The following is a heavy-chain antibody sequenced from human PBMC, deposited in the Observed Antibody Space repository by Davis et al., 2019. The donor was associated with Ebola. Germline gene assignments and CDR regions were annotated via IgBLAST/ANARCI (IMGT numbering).Heavy chain of an antibody. CDR2: ISYDGSNK. V-gene: IGHV3-30*18. J-gene: IGHJ5*02. CDR3: AKVQRGA. CDR1: GFTFSSYG. D-gene: IGHD5-18*01. Sequence: GGSLRLSCAASGFTFSSYGMHWVRQAPGKGLAWVAVISYDGSNKYYADSVKGRFTISRDNSKNTLYLQMNSLRAEDTAVYYCAKVQRGAWGQGTLVTVSS.